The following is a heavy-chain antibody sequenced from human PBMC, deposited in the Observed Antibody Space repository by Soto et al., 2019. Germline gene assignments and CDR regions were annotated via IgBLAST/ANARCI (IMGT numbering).Heavy chain of an antibody. CDR3: ARLPKGSLVTA. CDR1: GFRFSDHS. Sequence: LVESGGDLVYPGGSLRLSCVASGFRFSDHSMNWVRQAPGKGLQWISYISSNSDTTYYADSVKGRFTVSRDNAMNALFLQMNSLRDDDTATYYCARLPKGSLVTAWGQGARVTVSS. D-gene: IGHD2-21*02. V-gene: IGHV3-48*02. CDR2: ISSNSDTT. J-gene: IGHJ4*02.